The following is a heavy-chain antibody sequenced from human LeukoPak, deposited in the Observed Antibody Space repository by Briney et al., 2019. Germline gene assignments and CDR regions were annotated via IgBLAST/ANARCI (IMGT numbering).Heavy chain of an antibody. V-gene: IGHV4-59*01. Sequence: PSETLSPTCTASGGSISSYYWSWIRQPPGKGLEWIGYIYYSGSTNYNPSLKSRVTISVDTSKNQFSLKLSSVTAADTAVYYCARGGACSSTSCYFDPWGQGTLVTVSS. CDR1: GGSISSYY. D-gene: IGHD2-2*01. CDR2: IYYSGST. J-gene: IGHJ5*02. CDR3: ARGGACSSTSCYFDP.